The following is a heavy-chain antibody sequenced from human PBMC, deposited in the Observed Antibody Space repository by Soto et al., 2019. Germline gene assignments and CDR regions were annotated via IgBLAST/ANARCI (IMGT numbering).Heavy chain of an antibody. Sequence: PGGSLRLSCAASGLRFSNHWMHWVRQAPGKGLVWVSRINGDGSTTSYADSAKGRFTISRDNAKKTLYLQMNTLRVEDTAVYHCALLDCSSTSCLNNAVDVWGQGTTVTVSS. D-gene: IGHD2-2*01. CDR3: ALLDCSSTSCLNNAVDV. CDR2: INGDGSTT. J-gene: IGHJ6*02. CDR1: GLRFSNHW. V-gene: IGHV3-74*01.